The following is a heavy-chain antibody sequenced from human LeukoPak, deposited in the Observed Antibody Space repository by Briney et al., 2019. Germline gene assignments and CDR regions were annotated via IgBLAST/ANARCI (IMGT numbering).Heavy chain of an antibody. Sequence: PGGSLRLSCAASGFTFSSYDIHWVRQAPGKGLEWVAVISYDGSNKYYADFVKGRFTISRDNSKNTLYLQMSSLRAEDTAVYYCAKDNRNYGDYVRDHRGGYFDYWGQGTLVTVSS. CDR2: ISYDGSNK. CDR3: AKDNRNYGDYVRDHRGGYFDY. V-gene: IGHV3-30*18. J-gene: IGHJ4*02. D-gene: IGHD4-17*01. CDR1: GFTFSSYD.